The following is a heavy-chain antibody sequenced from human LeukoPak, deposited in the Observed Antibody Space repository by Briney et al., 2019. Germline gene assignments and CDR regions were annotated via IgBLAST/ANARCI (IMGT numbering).Heavy chain of an antibody. Sequence: GGSLRLSCAASGFTFSSYSMNWVRQAPGKGLEWMGNIKPDGSEKYYVDSLKGRFAISRDNAKNSLYLQMSSLRVEDTALYYCATTSYFYGMVVWGQGTTVTVSS. CDR3: ATTSYFYGMVV. J-gene: IGHJ6*02. CDR1: GFTFSSYS. D-gene: IGHD5-12*01. V-gene: IGHV3-7*01. CDR2: IKPDGSEK.